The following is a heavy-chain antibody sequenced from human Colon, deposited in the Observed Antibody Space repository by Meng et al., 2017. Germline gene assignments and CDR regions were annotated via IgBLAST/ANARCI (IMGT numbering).Heavy chain of an antibody. D-gene: IGHD1-26*01. CDR1: GYTFTNHW. CDR3: ARYGDSGSYVANWFDA. CDR2: IYPGDSDT. V-gene: IGHV5-51*01. J-gene: IGHJ5*02. Sequence: KVSCKGTGYTFTNHWIGWVRQMSGKGLEWMGIIYPGDSDTRYSPSFQGQVTISVDTSINTAYLQWNSLKASDTGMYYCARYGDSGSYVANWFDAWGQGTLVTVSS.